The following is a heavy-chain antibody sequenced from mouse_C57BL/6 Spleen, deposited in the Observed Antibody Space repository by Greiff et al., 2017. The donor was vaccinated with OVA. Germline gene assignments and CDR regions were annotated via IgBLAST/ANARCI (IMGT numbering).Heavy chain of an antibody. CDR2: IRNKANGYTT. V-gene: IGHV7-3*01. CDR1: GFTFTDYY. CDR3: ASYDYGSSYYAMDY. D-gene: IGHD1-1*01. J-gene: IGHJ4*01. Sequence: EVNLVESGGGLVQPGGSLSLSCAASGFTFTDYYMSWVRQPPGKALEWLGFIRNKANGYTTEYSASVKGRFTISRDNSQSILYLQMNALRAEDSATYYCASYDYGSSYYAMDYWGQGTSVTVSS.